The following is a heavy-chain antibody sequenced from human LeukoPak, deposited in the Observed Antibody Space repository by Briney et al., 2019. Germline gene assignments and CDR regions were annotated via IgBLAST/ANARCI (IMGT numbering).Heavy chain of an antibody. CDR1: GYTFTSYG. J-gene: IGHJ5*02. Sequence: ASVKVSCKASGYTFTSYGISWVRQAPGQGLEWTGWISAYNGNTNYAQKLQGRVTMTTDTSTSTAYMELRSLRSDDTAVYYCARGGDCSGGSCYQTGFDPWGQGTLVTVSS. CDR3: ARGGDCSGGSCYQTGFDP. CDR2: ISAYNGNT. D-gene: IGHD2-15*01. V-gene: IGHV1-18*01.